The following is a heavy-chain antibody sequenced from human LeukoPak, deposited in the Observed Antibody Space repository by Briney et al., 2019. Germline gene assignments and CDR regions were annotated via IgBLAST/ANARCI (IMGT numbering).Heavy chain of an antibody. Sequence: GGSLILSCAASGFTFSSYGMHWVRQAPGKGLEWVAVIWYDGSNKYYADSVKGRFTISRDNSKNTLYLQMNSLRAEDTAVYYCARDWSVKYFDYWGQGTLVTVSS. V-gene: IGHV3-33*01. CDR2: IWYDGSNK. CDR3: ARDWSVKYFDY. CDR1: GFTFSSYG. J-gene: IGHJ4*02.